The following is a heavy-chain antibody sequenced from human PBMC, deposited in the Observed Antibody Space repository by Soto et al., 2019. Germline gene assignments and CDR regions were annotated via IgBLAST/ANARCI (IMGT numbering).Heavy chain of an antibody. CDR2: ISYDGSNK. D-gene: IGHD6-13*01. V-gene: IGHV3-30-3*01. Sequence: GGSLRLSCAASGFTFSSYAMHWVRQAPGKGLEWVAVISYDGSNKYYADSVKGRFTISRDNSKNTLYLQMNSLRAEDTAVYYCARDGLITLQISVRYRSSWLFDYWGQGTVGTVSS. J-gene: IGHJ4*02. CDR3: ARDGLITLQISVRYRSSWLFDY. CDR1: GFTFSSYA.